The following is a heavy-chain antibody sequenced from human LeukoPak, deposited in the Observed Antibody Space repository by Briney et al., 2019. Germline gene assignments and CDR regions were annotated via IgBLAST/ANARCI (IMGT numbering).Heavy chain of an antibody. CDR3: ARDLSRGSGSYFTIPIY. V-gene: IGHV3-30*01. J-gene: IGHJ4*02. CDR1: GFAFSSYA. D-gene: IGHD3-10*01. Sequence: HPGGSLRLSCAASGFAFSSYAMHWVRQAPGKGLEWVAVISYDGSNKYYADSVKGRFTISRDNSKNTLYLQMNSLRAEDTAVYYCARDLSRGSGSYFTIPIYWGQGTLVTVSS. CDR2: ISYDGSNK.